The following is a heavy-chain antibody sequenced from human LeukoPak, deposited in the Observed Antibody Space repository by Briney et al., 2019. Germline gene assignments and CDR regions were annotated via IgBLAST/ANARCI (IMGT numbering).Heavy chain of an antibody. CDR2: IYYSGST. CDR3: ARYYCSGGSCYHPGFDY. CDR1: GGSIGSYY. V-gene: IGHV4-59*08. J-gene: IGHJ4*02. D-gene: IGHD2-15*01. Sequence: SDTLSLTCTVSGGSIGSYYWSWIRQPPGKGLEWIGYIYYSGSTNYNPSLKSRVTISVDTSKNQFSLKLTSVTAADTAVYYCARYYCSGGSCYHPGFDYGGQGTLVTVSS.